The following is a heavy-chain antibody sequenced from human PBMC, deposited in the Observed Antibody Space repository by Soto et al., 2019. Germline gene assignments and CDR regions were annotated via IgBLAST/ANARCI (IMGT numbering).Heavy chain of an antibody. CDR2: INPNSGGT. J-gene: IGHJ6*02. V-gene: IGHV1-2*04. CDR3: ASAGYNYRTGGGYYYGMDV. CDR1: GYTFTGYY. Sequence: ASVKVSCKASGYTFTGYYMHWVRQAPGQGLEWMGWINPNSGGTNYAQKFQGWVTMTRDTSISTAYMELSRLRSDDTAVYYCASAGYNYRTGGGYYYGMDVWGQGTTVTVSS. D-gene: IGHD5-12*01.